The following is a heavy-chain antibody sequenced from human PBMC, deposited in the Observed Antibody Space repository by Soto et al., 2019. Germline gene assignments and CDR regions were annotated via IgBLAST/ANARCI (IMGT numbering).Heavy chain of an antibody. D-gene: IGHD3-22*01. CDR1: GYTFTSYG. CDR2: INGYNGNT. CDR3: ARAYYFDTSGYYHRRAFDI. Sequence: GASVKVSCKASGYTFTSYGISWVRQAPGQGLEWMGCINGYNGNTNYAQKLQGRVTMTTDTSTSTAYMELRSLRSDDTAVYYCARAYYFDTSGYYHRRAFDIWG. J-gene: IGHJ3*02. V-gene: IGHV1-18*01.